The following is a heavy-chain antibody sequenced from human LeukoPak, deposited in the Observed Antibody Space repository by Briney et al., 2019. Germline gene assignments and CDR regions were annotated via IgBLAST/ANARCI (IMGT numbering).Heavy chain of an antibody. CDR2: ISYDGSNK. J-gene: IGHJ6*02. CDR3: ARDGGDIVVVPAAMYYYYYGMDV. CDR1: GFTFSSYA. Sequence: PGGSLRLSCAASGFTFSSYAMHWVRQAPGKGLEWVAVISYDGSNKYYADSVKGRFTISRDNSKNTLYLQMNSLRAEDTAVYYCARDGGDIVVVPAAMYYYYYGMDVWAKGPRSPSP. D-gene: IGHD2-2*01. V-gene: IGHV3-30*04.